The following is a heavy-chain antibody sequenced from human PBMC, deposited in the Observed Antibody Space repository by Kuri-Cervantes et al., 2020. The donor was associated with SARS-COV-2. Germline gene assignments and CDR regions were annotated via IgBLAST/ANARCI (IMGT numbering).Heavy chain of an antibody. CDR3: ARLAGRVVRGIIMYSFDS. D-gene: IGHD3-10*01. CDR2: IYPGDSET. Sequence: GESLKISCKASGYTFTDYWIGWVRQMPGKGLEWMGLIYPGDSETRYSPSFQGQVTISADTSINTAYLQWGGLQASDTAMYYCARLAGRVVRGIIMYSFDSWGQGTLVTVSS. V-gene: IGHV5-51*01. CDR1: GYTFTDYW. J-gene: IGHJ4*02.